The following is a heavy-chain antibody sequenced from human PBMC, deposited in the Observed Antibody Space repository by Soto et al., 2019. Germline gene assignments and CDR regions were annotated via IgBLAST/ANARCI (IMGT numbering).Heavy chain of an antibody. J-gene: IGHJ4*02. V-gene: IGHV3-23*01. CDR2: ISGSGGST. CDR1: GFTFSTYA. D-gene: IGHD3-3*01. Sequence: PGGSLRLSCAASGFTFSTYAMNWVRQAPGKGLEWVSTISGSGGSTYYADSVKGRFTISRGNSKNTVHLQMNSLRAEDTAVYYCAKDGLRVVTRPYYFDYWGQGTLVTVSS. CDR3: AKDGLRVVTRPYYFDY.